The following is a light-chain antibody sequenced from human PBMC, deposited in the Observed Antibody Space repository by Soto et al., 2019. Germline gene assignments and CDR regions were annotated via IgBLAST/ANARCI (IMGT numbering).Light chain of an antibody. CDR2: DVS. CDR1: SSDVGGYNY. CDR3: SSYAGSRDV. J-gene: IGLJ1*01. V-gene: IGLV2-11*01. Sequence: QSVLTQPRSVSGSPGQSVTISCTGTSSDVGGYNYVSWYQQHPGKAPKLMIYDVSKRPSGVPDRFSGSKSGNTASLTISGLQAEDEADYYCSSYAGSRDVFGTGTKLTVL.